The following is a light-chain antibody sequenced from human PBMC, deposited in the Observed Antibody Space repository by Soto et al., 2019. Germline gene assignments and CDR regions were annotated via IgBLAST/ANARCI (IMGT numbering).Light chain of an antibody. CDR2: GNS. Sequence: QSALTQPPSVSAAPAQRVTISCTGSSSNIGAGYVVHWYQQLPGTAPKLLIYGNSNRPSGVPDRFSGSKSGTSASLAITGLQAEDEADYYCQSYDSSLSGWVFGGGTELTL. CDR1: SSNIGAGYV. J-gene: IGLJ3*02. V-gene: IGLV1-40*01. CDR3: QSYDSSLSGWV.